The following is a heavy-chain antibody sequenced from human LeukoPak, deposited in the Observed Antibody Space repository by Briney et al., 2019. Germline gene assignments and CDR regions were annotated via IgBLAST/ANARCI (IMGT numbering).Heavy chain of an antibody. D-gene: IGHD3-16*01. Sequence: PSETLSLTCTVSGGSITDYYWNWIRQPPGKGLEWIGYISYSGGTNYNPSPNSRVTISVDTSKNVFSLDLTSVTAADTAVYYCATLDTKMEVGLDWGQGTLVTVSS. V-gene: IGHV4-59*08. CDR1: GGSITDYY. J-gene: IGHJ4*02. CDR3: ATLDTKMEVGLD. CDR2: ISYSGGT.